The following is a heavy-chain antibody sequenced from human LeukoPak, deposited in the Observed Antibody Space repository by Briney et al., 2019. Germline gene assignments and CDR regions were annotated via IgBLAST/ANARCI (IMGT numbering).Heavy chain of an antibody. CDR3: ARRKGKLDY. Sequence: NPSETLSLTCTVSGGSISSSSYYWGWIRQPPGKGLEWIGSIYYSGSTYYNPSLKSRVTISVDTSKNQFSLKLSSVTAADTAVYYCARRKGKLDYWGQGTLVTVSS. CDR2: IYYSGST. V-gene: IGHV4-39*01. D-gene: IGHD3-10*01. J-gene: IGHJ4*02. CDR1: GGSISSSSYY.